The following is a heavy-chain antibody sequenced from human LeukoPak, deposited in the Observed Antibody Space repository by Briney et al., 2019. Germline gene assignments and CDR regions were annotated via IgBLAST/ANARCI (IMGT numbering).Heavy chain of an antibody. CDR2: IWYDGSNK. J-gene: IGHJ4*02. D-gene: IGHD6-19*01. V-gene: IGHV3-33*01. Sequence: GRSLRLSCAASGFTFSSYGMHWVRQAPGKGLEWVAVIWYDGSNKYYADSVKGRFTISRDNSKNTLYLQMNSLRAEDTAVYYCARALQYSSWFDYWGQGTLVTVSS. CDR1: GFTFSSYG. CDR3: ARALQYSSWFDY.